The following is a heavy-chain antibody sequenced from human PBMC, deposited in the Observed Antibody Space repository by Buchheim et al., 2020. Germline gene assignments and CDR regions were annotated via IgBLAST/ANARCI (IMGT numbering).Heavy chain of an antibody. CDR3: ASIGVTETGY. Sequence: EVQLVESGGALVQPGGSLRLSCAASGFTFSTHWMHWVRQPPGKGLVWISRINGDGSSTSYADSVKGRFTISRDNAKNTLYLQMNSLTAEDTATYYCASIGVTETGYWGQGTL. CDR2: INGDGSST. CDR1: GFTFSTHW. J-gene: IGHJ4*02. D-gene: IGHD3-9*01. V-gene: IGHV3-74*01.